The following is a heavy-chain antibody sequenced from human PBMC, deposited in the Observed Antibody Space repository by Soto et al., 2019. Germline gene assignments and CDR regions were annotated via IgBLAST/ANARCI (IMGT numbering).Heavy chain of an antibody. D-gene: IGHD6-25*01. J-gene: IGHJ4*02. CDR2: INHSGST. CDR3: ARRKERSGPYYLDL. V-gene: IGHV4-34*01. CDR1: GGSFSGYY. Sequence: SETLSLTCAVYGGSFSGYYWSWIRQPPGKGLEWIGEINHSGSTNYNPSLKSRVTISVDTSKNQFSLKLSSVTAADTAVYYCARRKERSGPYYLDLWGQGTQVTVSS.